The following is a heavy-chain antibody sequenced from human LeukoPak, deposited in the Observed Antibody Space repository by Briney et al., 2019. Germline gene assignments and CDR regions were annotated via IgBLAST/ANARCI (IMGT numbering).Heavy chain of an antibody. CDR3: ARDGHRMYYYESSVYRFDY. CDR2: ISGYNGNT. CDR1: GYTFTSYG. V-gene: IGHV1-18*01. J-gene: IGHJ4*02. Sequence: GASVKVSCKASGYTFTSYGISWVRQAPGQGLEWMGWISGYNGNTNYALKFQGRVTMTRDTSTSTAYMELRSLRSDDTAVYYCARDGHRMYYYESSVYRFDYWGQGTLVTVSS. D-gene: IGHD3-22*01.